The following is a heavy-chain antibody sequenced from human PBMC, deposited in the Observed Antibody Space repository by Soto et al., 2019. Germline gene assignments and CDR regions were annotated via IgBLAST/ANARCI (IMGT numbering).Heavy chain of an antibody. J-gene: IGHJ3*02. Sequence: QVQLLESGGGVVQPGGSLRLSCVASGFSLSSYAIHWVRQAPGKGLDWVAILWSDGATQYLADSVKGRFTISRDNSKRTVYLQMDSLRAEDTAVYYCARDPWGSGCALDIWGQGTLVGVSS. CDR1: GFSLSSYA. CDR3: ARDPWGSGCALDI. CDR2: LWSDGATQ. D-gene: IGHD7-27*01. V-gene: IGHV3-33*01.